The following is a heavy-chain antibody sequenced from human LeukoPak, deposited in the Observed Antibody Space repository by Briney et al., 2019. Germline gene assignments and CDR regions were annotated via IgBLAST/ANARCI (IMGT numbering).Heavy chain of an antibody. Sequence: KPSETLSLTCAVYGGSFSGYYWSWIRQPPGKGLEWIGEINHSGSTTYNPSLMSRVTISVDTSKNQFSLKLSSVTAADTAVYSCARGTMVRGVIRHFDYWGQGTLVTVSS. CDR1: GGSFSGYY. V-gene: IGHV4-34*01. D-gene: IGHD3-10*01. J-gene: IGHJ4*02. CDR3: ARGTMVRGVIRHFDY. CDR2: INHSGST.